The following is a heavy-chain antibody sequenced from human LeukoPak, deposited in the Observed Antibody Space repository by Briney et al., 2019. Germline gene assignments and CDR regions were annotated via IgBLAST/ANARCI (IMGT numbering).Heavy chain of an antibody. Sequence: ASVKVSCKASGGTFSSYAISWVRQAPGQGLEWMGWISAYNGNTNYAQKLQGRVTMTTDTSTSTAYMELRSLRSDDTAVYYCARGDYGDYPYYYYGMDVWGQGTTVTVSS. CDR1: GGTFSSYA. V-gene: IGHV1-18*01. J-gene: IGHJ6*02. CDR3: ARGDYGDYPYYYYGMDV. D-gene: IGHD4-17*01. CDR2: ISAYNGNT.